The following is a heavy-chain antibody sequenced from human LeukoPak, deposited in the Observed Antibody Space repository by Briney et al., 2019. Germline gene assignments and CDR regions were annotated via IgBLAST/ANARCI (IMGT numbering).Heavy chain of an antibody. J-gene: IGHJ4*02. D-gene: IGHD1-26*01. V-gene: IGHV4-59*01. CDR2: IYYSGST. CDR3: ARGNSGSYPLNY. CDR1: GGSISSYY. Sequence: SETLSLTCTVSGGSISSYYWSWIRQPPGKGLEWIGYIYYSGSTNYNPSLKSRVTISVDTSKNQFSLKPSSVTAADTAVYYCARGNSGSYPLNYWGQGTLVTVSS.